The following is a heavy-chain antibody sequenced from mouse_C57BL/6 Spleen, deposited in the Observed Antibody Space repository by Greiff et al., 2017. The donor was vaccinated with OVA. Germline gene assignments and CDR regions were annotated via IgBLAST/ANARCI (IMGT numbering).Heavy chain of an antibody. CDR3: TSGRDYDYDYSMDY. V-gene: IGHV5-9-1*02. CDR2: ISSGGDYI. D-gene: IGHD2-4*01. CDR1: GFTFSSYA. J-gene: IGHJ4*01. Sequence: EVRVVESGEGLVKPGGSLKLSCAASGFTFSSYAMSWVRQTPEKRLEWVANISSGGDYIYYADTVKGRFTISRDNARNTLYLQMRSLKSEDKAMYYCTSGRDYDYDYSMDYWGQGTSVTVSS.